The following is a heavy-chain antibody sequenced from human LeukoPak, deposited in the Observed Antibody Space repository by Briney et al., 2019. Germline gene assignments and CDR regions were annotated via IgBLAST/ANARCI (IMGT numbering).Heavy chain of an antibody. Sequence: PGGSLRLSCAASGFXFSGHWMNWVRQPPGKGLEWVAYIKADGSEKYYVDSVKGRFTISRDDAKRTVDLQMDNLRAEDTAIYYCAYRNNFEYWGQGALVTVSS. CDR1: GFXFSGHW. CDR2: IKADGSEK. D-gene: IGHD1-26*01. CDR3: AYRNNFEY. V-gene: IGHV3-7*05. J-gene: IGHJ4*02.